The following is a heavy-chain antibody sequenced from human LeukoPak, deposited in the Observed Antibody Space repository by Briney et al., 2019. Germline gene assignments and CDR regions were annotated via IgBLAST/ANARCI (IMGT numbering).Heavy chain of an antibody. CDR1: GFTVSTDH. Sequence: GSLRLSCAASGFTVSTDHMSWVRQAPGKGLEWVAVSYSGGTSQYAESVKGRFTISRDNSKSTLYLQMNSLRAEDTALYYCARVWELSFDYWGQGTLVTVSS. D-gene: IGHD1-26*01. V-gene: IGHV3-53*01. J-gene: IGHJ4*02. CDR3: ARVWELSFDY. CDR2: SYSGGTS.